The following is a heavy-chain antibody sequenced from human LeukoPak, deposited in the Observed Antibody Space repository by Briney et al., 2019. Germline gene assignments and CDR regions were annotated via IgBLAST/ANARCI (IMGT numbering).Heavy chain of an antibody. CDR1: GGTFSSYT. J-gene: IGHJ4*02. Sequence: SVKVSCKASGGTFSSYTISWVRQAPGQGLEWMGGIIPFFGITNYAQKFQERVTITRDMSTSTAYMELSSLRSEDTAVYYCAAVGELVTYWGQGTLVTVSS. CDR3: AAVGELVTY. V-gene: IGHV1-69*10. D-gene: IGHD3-10*01. CDR2: IIPFFGIT.